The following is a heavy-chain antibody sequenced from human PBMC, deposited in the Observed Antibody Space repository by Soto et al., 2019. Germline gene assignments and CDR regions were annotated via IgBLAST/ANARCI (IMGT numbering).Heavy chain of an antibody. V-gene: IGHV1-8*01. CDR2: MNPNSGST. CDR3: ARVPPYYGSGSYYPQNWFDP. D-gene: IGHD3-10*01. CDR1: GYTFTSYD. J-gene: IGHJ5*02. Sequence: GASVKVSCKASGYTFTSYDINWVRQATGQGLEWMGWMNPNSGSTGYAQKFQGRVTMTRNTSISTAYMELSSLRSEDTAVYYCARVPPYYGSGSYYPQNWFDPWGQGTLVTVSS.